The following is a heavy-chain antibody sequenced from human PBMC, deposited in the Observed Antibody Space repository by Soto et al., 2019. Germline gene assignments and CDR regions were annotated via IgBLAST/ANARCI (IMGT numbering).Heavy chain of an antibody. CDR3: VRDRGSGSHYSLAMDV. CDR1: GFTFNVYG. CDR2: IWYDGRET. D-gene: IGHD1-26*01. V-gene: IGHV3-33*01. J-gene: IGHJ6*02. Sequence: QVHLVESGGGVVQPGKSLRLSCAASGFTFNVYGMHWVRQAPGKGLAWLSLIWYDGRETYYADSVKGRFTMSRDNSKNTVYLEMNSLRAEDTALYYCVRDRGSGSHYSLAMDVWGQGTTVTVSS.